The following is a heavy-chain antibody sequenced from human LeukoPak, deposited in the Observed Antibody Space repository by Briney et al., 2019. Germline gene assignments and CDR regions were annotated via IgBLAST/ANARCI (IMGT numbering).Heavy chain of an antibody. D-gene: IGHD6-13*01. V-gene: IGHV4-39*07. CDR2: IYHSGST. CDR3: ARAGSSWPHYYFDY. CDR1: GGSISSSSYY. Sequence: SETLSLTCTVSGGSISSSSYYWGWIRQPPGKGLEWIGNIYHSGSTYYNPSLKSRVTISVGTSKNQFSLKLSSMTAADTAVYYCARAGSSWPHYYFDYWGQGTLVTVSS. J-gene: IGHJ4*02.